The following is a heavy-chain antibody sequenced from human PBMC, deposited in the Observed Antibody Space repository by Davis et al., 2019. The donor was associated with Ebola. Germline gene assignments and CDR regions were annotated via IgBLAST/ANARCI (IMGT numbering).Heavy chain of an antibody. Sequence: GGSLRLSCAASGFTFSSYAMSWVRQAPGKGLEWVGRIKSKTDGGTTDYAAPVKGRFTISRDDSKNTLYLQMNSLKTEDTAVYYCTIIAVAGTFLSYWGQGTLVTVSS. V-gene: IGHV3-15*01. CDR3: TIIAVAGTFLSY. CDR1: GFTFSSYA. D-gene: IGHD6-19*01. CDR2: IKSKTDGGTT. J-gene: IGHJ4*02.